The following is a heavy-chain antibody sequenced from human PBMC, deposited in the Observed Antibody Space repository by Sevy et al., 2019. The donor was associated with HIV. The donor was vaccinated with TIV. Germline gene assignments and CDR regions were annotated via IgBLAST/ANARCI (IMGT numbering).Heavy chain of an antibody. J-gene: IGHJ4*02. CDR1: EFTFSSYG. CDR2: ISASGGST. CDR3: AKEGGSGWYGD. V-gene: IGHV3-23*01. Sequence: GGSLRLSCAASEFTFSSYGMSWVRQAPGKGLEWVSGISASGGSTYYADSVKGRFTISRDNSKNMVYLQMNSLRAEDTAVYYCAKEGGSGWYGDWGQGTLVTVSS. D-gene: IGHD6-19*01.